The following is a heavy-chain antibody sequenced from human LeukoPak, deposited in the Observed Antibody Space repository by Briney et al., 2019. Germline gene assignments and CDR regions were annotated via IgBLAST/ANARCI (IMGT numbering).Heavy chain of an antibody. CDR3: ATSRGIAVAGAIY. CDR1: GFTFSSYG. V-gene: IGHV3-33*01. D-gene: IGHD6-19*01. Sequence: GGSLRLSCAASGFTFSSYGMHWVRQAPGKGLEWVAVIWYDGSNKYYADSVKGRFTISRDNSKNTLYLQMNSLRAEDTAVYYCATSRGIAVAGAIYWGQGTLVTVSS. CDR2: IWYDGSNK. J-gene: IGHJ4*02.